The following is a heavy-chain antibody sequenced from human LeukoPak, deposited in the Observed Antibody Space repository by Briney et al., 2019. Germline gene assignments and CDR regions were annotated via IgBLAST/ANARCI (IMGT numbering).Heavy chain of an antibody. CDR2: ISGSGGTI. CDR1: GFTFSSYS. Sequence: GGSLRLSCAASGFTFSSYSINWVRQAPGKGLEWVSYISGSGGTIYYSDSVKGRFTISRDNAKNSLYLQMDSLRDEDTAVYYCARDLSGPRVYFDYWGQGTLVTVSS. D-gene: IGHD1-26*01. CDR3: ARDLSGPRVYFDY. V-gene: IGHV3-48*02. J-gene: IGHJ4*02.